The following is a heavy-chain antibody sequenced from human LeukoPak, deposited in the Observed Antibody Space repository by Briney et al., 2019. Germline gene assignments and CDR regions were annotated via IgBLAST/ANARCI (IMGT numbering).Heavy chain of an antibody. J-gene: IGHJ4*02. D-gene: IGHD5-18*01. Sequence: SETLSLTCTVSGGSISSSSYYWSWIRQPPGKGLEWIGYIYYSGSTNYNPSLKSRVTISVDTSKNQFSLKLSSVTAADTAVYYCGGSYGFDFDYWGQGTLVTVSS. CDR3: GGSYGFDFDY. CDR2: IYYSGST. CDR1: GGSISSSSYY. V-gene: IGHV4-61*01.